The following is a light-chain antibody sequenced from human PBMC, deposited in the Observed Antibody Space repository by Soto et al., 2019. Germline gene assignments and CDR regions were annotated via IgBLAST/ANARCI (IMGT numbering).Light chain of an antibody. CDR2: DAS. V-gene: IGKV1-39*01. Sequence: DIQMTQSPSTLSASIGDRVTITCRASESIRTWLAWYQHKPGKAPKFLIYDASSLQSGVPSRFSGSGSGTDFTLTISSLQPEDFATYYCQQSYSTHTWTFGQGTKVDIK. CDR3: QQSYSTHTWT. J-gene: IGKJ1*01. CDR1: ESIRTW.